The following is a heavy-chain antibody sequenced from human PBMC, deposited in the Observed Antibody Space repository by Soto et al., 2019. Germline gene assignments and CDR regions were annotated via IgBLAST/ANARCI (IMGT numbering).Heavy chain of an antibody. V-gene: IGHV3-15*07. CDR1: GFNFSNAW. D-gene: IGHD3-10*01. CDR3: TTEGTD. Sequence: EVQLVESGGGLVKPGGSLRLSCAASGFNFSNAWMNWVRQVPGKGLEWVGRIKSTTDGGTTDYAAPVKGRVTISRDDSRNTVYLHMNSLKTEDTSLYYCTTEGTDWGQGTLVTVSS. J-gene: IGHJ4*02. CDR2: IKSTTDGGTT.